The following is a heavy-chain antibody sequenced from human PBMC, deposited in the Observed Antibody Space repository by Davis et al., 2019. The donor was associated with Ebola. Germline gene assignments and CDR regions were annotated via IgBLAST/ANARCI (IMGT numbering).Heavy chain of an antibody. J-gene: IGHJ5*02. CDR1: GYSFTSYW. D-gene: IGHD6-6*01. CDR2: IDPSDSYT. V-gene: IGHV5-10-1*01. CDR3: AREGPEYSSSSPWFDP. Sequence: GESLKISCQGSGYSFTSYWISWVRQMPGKGLEWMGRIDPSDSYTNYSPSFQGHVTISADKSISTAYLQWSSLKASDTAMYYCAREGPEYSSSSPWFDPWGQGTLVTVSS.